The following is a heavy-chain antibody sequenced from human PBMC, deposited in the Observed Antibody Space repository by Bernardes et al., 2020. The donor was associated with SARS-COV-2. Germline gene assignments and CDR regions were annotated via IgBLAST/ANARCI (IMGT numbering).Heavy chain of an antibody. J-gene: IGHJ6*01. CDR3: ARGHVVVPADNRDCYSCYGMDV. CDR2: INHSGST. Sequence: SGTLSLTCAVYGGSFSGYYLSWIRQPPGKGLEWIWEINHSGSTNYNPSPKSGVTTSVDTSKNQFSLKLSSVTAADTAVYYCARGHVVVPADNRDCYSCYGMDVWGQGTTVTVSS. D-gene: IGHD2-2*01. CDR1: GGSFSGYY. V-gene: IGHV4-34*01.